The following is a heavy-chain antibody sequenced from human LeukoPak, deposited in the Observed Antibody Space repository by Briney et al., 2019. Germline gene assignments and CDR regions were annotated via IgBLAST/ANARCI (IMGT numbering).Heavy chain of an antibody. CDR3: VYSSGWYYFDY. CDR2: ISGSGVST. V-gene: IGHV3-23*01. D-gene: IGHD6-19*01. CDR1: GFTFSSYA. J-gene: IGHJ4*02. Sequence: GGSLRLSCAASGFTFSSYAMSWVRQAPGKGLEWVSGISGSGVSTYYADSVKGRLTISRDNSKNTLYLQMNSLRAEDTAVYYCVYSSGWYYFDYWGQGSLVTVSS.